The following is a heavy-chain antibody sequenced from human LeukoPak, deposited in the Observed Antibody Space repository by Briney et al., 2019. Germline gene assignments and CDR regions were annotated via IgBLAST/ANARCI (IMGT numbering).Heavy chain of an antibody. V-gene: IGHV1-18*04. J-gene: IGHJ6*03. CDR1: GYTFTGYY. CDR3: ARAPNTAMVYYYYYMDV. CDR2: ISAYNGNT. D-gene: IGHD5-18*01. Sequence: ASVKVSCKASGYTFTGYYMHWVRQAPGQGLEWMGWISAYNGNTNYAQKLQGRVTMTTDTSTSTAYMELRSLRSDDTAVYYCARAPNTAMVYYYYYMDVWGKGTTVTISS.